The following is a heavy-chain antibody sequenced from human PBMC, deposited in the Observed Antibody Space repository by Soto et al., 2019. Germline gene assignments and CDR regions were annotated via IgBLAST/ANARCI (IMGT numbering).Heavy chain of an antibody. V-gene: IGHV3-74*01. J-gene: IGHJ5*02. CDR1: GFTFSTYW. D-gene: IGHD2-2*01. CDR3: ARGPYCISTSCYDWFEP. CDR2: ISSDGSST. Sequence: GGSLRLSCAASGFTFSTYWMHWVRQAPGKGLVWVSRISSDGSSTTYADSVKGRFTISRDKAKNTLYMQMDSLRAEDTAVYYCARGPYCISTSCYDWFEPWGQGTLVTVSS.